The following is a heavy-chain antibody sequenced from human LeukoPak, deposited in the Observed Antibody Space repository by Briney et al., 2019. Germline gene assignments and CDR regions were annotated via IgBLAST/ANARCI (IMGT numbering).Heavy chain of an antibody. CDR3: ARDHYCSSTSCYNIDP. D-gene: IGHD2-2*02. CDR1: GYTFTGYY. V-gene: IGHV1-2*02. CDR2: INPNSGGT. Sequence: GASVKVSCKASGYTFTGYYIHWVRQAPGQGLEWMGWINPNSGGTNYAQKFQGRVTMTRDTSISTAYMELSRLRSDDTAVYYCARDHYCSSTSCYNIDPWGQGTLVTVSS. J-gene: IGHJ5*02.